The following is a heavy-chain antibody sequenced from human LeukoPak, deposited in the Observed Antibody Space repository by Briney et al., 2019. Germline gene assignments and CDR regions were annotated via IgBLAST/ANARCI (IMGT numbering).Heavy chain of an antibody. CDR2: INPNGGSA. Sequence: ASVKVSCKASGYTFPNYHIHWVRQAPGQGLEWLGIINPNGGSASYAQRFQGRVTMTRDTSTTTVYMELTSLRSEDTAVYYCARDYYYDSSGYYIYYFDYWGQGTQVTVSS. CDR1: GYTFPNYH. V-gene: IGHV1-46*01. J-gene: IGHJ4*02. CDR3: ARDYYYDSSGYYIYYFDY. D-gene: IGHD3-22*01.